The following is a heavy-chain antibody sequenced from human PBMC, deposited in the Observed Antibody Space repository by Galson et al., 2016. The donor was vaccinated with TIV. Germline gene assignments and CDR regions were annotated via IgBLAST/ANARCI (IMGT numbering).Heavy chain of an antibody. V-gene: IGHV3-7*03. CDR2: INQDGTQK. J-gene: IGHJ4*02. CDR1: GFTFSDYW. Sequence: SLRLSCAASGFTFSDYWMPWVRHAPGKGLEWVANINQDGTQKHHLGSVKGRFTISRDNARNSVYLQMNSLRVDDTALYYCTRGSPFGAYWGQGILVTVSS. D-gene: IGHD1-26*01. CDR3: TRGSPFGAY.